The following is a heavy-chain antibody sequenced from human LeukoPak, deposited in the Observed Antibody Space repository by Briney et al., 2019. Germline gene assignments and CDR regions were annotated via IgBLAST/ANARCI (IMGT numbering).Heavy chain of an antibody. D-gene: IGHD3-22*01. Sequence: PGGSLRLSCAASGFTFSNYGMHWVRQAPGKGLEWVAFIRYDGSNEYYADSVKGRFTISRDNSKNTLYLQMNSLRAEDTAVYYCAKAGQHLRLRITMIVATRALSYYGMDVWGQGTTVTVSS. CDR3: AKAGQHLRLRITMIVATRALSYYGMDV. CDR2: IRYDGSNE. CDR1: GFTFSNYG. V-gene: IGHV3-30*02. J-gene: IGHJ6*02.